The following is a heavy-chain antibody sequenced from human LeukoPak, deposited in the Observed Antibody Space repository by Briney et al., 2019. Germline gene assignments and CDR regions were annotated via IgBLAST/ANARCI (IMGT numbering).Heavy chain of an antibody. D-gene: IGHD3-9*01. CDR1: GYTFTSYD. J-gene: IGHJ6*02. CDR3: ARGGIGALWLAYYYYGMDV. Sequence: ASVKVSCKASGYTFTSYDINWVRQATGQGPEWMGWMNPNSGNTGYAQKFQGRVTMTRNTSISTAYMELSSLRSEDTAVYYRARGGIGALWLAYYYYGMDVWGQGTTVTVSS. CDR2: MNPNSGNT. V-gene: IGHV1-8*01.